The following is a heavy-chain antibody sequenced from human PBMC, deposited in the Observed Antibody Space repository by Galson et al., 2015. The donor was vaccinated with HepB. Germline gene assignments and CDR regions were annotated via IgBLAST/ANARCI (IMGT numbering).Heavy chain of an antibody. D-gene: IGHD3-22*01. CDR3: ASRVIHYYDSSGYRDYYYGMDV. V-gene: IGHV1-8*01. CDR2: MNPNSGNT. CDR1: GYTLTSYD. J-gene: IGHJ6*02. Sequence: SVKVSCKASGYTLTSYDINWVRQATGQGLEWMGWMNPNSGNTGYAQKFQGRVTMTRNTSISTAYMELSSLRSEDTAVYYCASRVIHYYDSSGYRDYYYGMDVWGQGTTVTASS.